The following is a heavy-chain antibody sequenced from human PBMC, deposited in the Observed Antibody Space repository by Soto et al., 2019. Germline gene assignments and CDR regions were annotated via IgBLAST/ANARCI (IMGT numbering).Heavy chain of an antibody. V-gene: IGHV1-18*04. J-gene: IGHJ5*02. CDR3: ARDSLRTPNWFDP. D-gene: IGHD2-15*01. Sequence: QVQLVQSGAEVKKPGASVKVSCTASGYTFTSYGISWLRQAPGQGLEWMGWISAYNGNTNYAQKLQGRVTMTTDTATSTADMELRSLRSDDTAVYYCARDSLRTPNWFDPWGQGTLVTVSS. CDR1: GYTFTSYG. CDR2: ISAYNGNT.